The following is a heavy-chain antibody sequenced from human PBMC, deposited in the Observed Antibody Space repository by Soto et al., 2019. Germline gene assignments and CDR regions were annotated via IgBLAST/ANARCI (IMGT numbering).Heavy chain of an antibody. D-gene: IGHD5-12*01. Sequence: QVQLVQSGAEVKKPGASVKVSCKASGYTFTSYAMHWVRQAPGQRLEWMGWINAGNGNTKYSQKFQGRVTITRDTYASTAYMELSSLRSEDTAVYYCARDREVATTLMAPYYYYYMDVWGKGTTVTVSS. CDR2: INAGNGNT. V-gene: IGHV1-3*01. J-gene: IGHJ6*03. CDR3: ARDREVATTLMAPYYYYYMDV. CDR1: GYTFTSYA.